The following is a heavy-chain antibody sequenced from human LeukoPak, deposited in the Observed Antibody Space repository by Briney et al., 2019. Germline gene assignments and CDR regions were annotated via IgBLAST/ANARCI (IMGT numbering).Heavy chain of an antibody. CDR2: ISAYNGNT. CDR3: ARVAGRSYYDSSGYYDY. V-gene: IGHV1-18*01. CDR1: GYTFTSYG. Sequence: ASVKVSCKASGYTFTSYGISWVRQAPGQGLEWIGWISAYNGNTNYAQKLQGRVTMTTDTSTSTAYMELRSLRSDDTAVYYCARVAGRSYYDSSGYYDYWGQGTLVTVSS. D-gene: IGHD3-22*01. J-gene: IGHJ4*02.